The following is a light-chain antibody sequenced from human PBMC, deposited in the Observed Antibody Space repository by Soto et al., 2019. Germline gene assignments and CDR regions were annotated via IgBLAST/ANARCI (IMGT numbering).Light chain of an antibody. V-gene: IGKV4-1*01. CDR3: QQRSSWPLT. CDR2: WAS. CDR1: QSVLYSSNNKNY. Sequence: DIVMTQSPDSLAVSLGERATINCKSSQSVLYSSNNKNYLAWYQQKPGQPPKLLIYWASTRESGVPDRFSGSGSGTDFSLAISSLEPEDFAVYYCQQRSSWPLTFGGGTKVETK. J-gene: IGKJ4*01.